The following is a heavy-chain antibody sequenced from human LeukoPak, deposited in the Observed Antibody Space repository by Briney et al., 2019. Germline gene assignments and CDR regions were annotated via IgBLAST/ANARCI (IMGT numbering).Heavy chain of an antibody. V-gene: IGHV1-18*01. J-gene: IGHJ3*02. CDR3: ARARDIEAFDI. CDR1: GYSFVGYG. Sequence: ASVKVSCKAFGYSFVGYGITWVRQAPGQGLEWMGWFNPENGNTNYAQKVQGRVTMTADTSTSTAYMELSSLRSEDTAVYYCARARDIEAFDIWGQGTMVTVSS. CDR2: FNPENGNT. D-gene: IGHD5-12*01.